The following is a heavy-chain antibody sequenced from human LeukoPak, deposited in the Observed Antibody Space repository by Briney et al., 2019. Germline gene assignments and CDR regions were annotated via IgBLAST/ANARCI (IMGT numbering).Heavy chain of an antibody. CDR2: IYHAGST. Sequence: PSETLSLTCTVSGGSISSGGYFWSWIRQHPGKGLEWIAHIYHAGSTHDNPSLRGRLAIPLETSANQFSLRLSSVTAADTAVYFCARATHFSASTGGPYMDVWGQGTTVTVSS. D-gene: IGHD2-8*02. J-gene: IGHJ6*03. CDR3: ARATHFSASTGGPYMDV. CDR1: GGSISSGGYF. V-gene: IGHV4-31*03.